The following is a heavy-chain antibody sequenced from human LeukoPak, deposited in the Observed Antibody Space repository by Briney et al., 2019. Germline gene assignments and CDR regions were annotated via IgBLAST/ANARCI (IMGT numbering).Heavy chain of an antibody. Sequence: PGGSLRLSCAASGLTVGSSYMTWVRQAPGKGLEWVSVIYSGGSTYYADSVKGRFTISRDNSKNTLYLQMNSMRAEDTAVYYCARLAAAHHFDYWGQGTLVPVSS. CDR2: IYSGGST. D-gene: IGHD6-13*01. V-gene: IGHV3-66*04. J-gene: IGHJ4*02. CDR1: GLTVGSSY. CDR3: ARLAAAHHFDY.